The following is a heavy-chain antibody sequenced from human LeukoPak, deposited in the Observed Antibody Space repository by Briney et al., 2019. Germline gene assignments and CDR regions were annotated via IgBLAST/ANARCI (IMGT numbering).Heavy chain of an antibody. CDR3: ATVFEY. CDR1: GFTFSDYD. V-gene: IGHV3-13*01. CDR2: FHTAGDT. J-gene: IGHJ4*02. Sequence: GGSLRLSCAASGFTFSDYDMHWVRQGTGKGLEWVSAFHTAGDTHYSGSVRGRFTISRDNAKNTLYLQMNSLRAEDTAVYYCATVFEYWGQGTLVTVSS.